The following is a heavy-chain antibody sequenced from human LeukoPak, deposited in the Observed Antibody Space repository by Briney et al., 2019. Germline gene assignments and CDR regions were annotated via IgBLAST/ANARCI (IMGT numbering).Heavy chain of an antibody. CDR2: IYYSGST. CDR1: GGSISSGDYY. Sequence: SETLSLTCSVSGGSISSGDYYWSWIRPPPGKGLEWFGYIYYSGSTYYNPSLKSRVTISVDTSKNQFSLKLSSVTAADTAVYYCARVFVGATDYWCQGTLVTVSS. V-gene: IGHV4-30-4*08. J-gene: IGHJ4*02. CDR3: ARVFVGATDY. D-gene: IGHD1-26*01.